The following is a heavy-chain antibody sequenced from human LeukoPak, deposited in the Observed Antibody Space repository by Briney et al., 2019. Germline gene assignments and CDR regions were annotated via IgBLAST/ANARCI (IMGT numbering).Heavy chain of an antibody. D-gene: IGHD2-15*01. CDR3: AIPSTPQRVVVGTSTYYYGMDV. CDR2: IIPIFGIA. V-gene: IGHV1-69*10. J-gene: IGHJ6*02. Sequence: ASVKVSCKASRATFRSYAISWVRQAPGEGLGWVGGIIPIFGIANYAQKFQGRVTITADKSTSTAYMELSNLRSEDTAVYYCAIPSTPQRVVVGTSTYYYGMDVWGQGTTVTVSS. CDR1: RATFRSYA.